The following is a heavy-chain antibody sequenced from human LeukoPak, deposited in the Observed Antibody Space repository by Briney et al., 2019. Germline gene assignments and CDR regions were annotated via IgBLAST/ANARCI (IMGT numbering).Heavy chain of an antibody. D-gene: IGHD3-22*01. J-gene: IGHJ3*01. CDR3: ARSPISYYYDSSGGHDAFDV. CDR1: GYTFTNYW. V-gene: IGHV5-51*01. Sequence: KPGESLNISCKGSGYTFTNYWIGWVRQMPGKGLEWMGIIYPGDSDTRYSPSFQGQVTISGDKSINTAYLQWSSLKASDTAMYYCARSPISYYYDSSGGHDAFDVWGQGTMVTVSS. CDR2: IYPGDSDT.